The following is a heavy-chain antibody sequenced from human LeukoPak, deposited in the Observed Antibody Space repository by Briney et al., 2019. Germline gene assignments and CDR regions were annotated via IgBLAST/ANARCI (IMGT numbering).Heavy chain of an antibody. J-gene: IGHJ6*03. CDR2: ISSSGSSI. D-gene: IGHD2-2*01. Sequence: GGSLRLSCAASGFTFSDYYMSWIRQAPGKGLEWVSYISSSGSSIYYADSVKGRFTISRDNAKNSLYLQMNSLRAEDTAVYYCARVGYCSSTSCYDTYYYMDVWGKGTTVTVSS. V-gene: IGHV3-11*04. CDR1: GFTFSDYY. CDR3: ARVGYCSSTSCYDTYYYMDV.